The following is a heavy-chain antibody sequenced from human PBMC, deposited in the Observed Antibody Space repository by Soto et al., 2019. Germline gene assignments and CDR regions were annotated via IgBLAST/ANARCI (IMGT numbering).Heavy chain of an antibody. D-gene: IGHD3-3*01. J-gene: IGHJ3*02. CDR2: IYYSGST. Sequence: PSETLSLTCTVSGGSISSYYWSWIRQPPGKGLEWIGYIYYSGSTNYNPSLKSRVTISVDTSKNQFSLKLSSVTAADTAVYYCARTRFLEWSYVASDIWGQGTM. V-gene: IGHV4-59*01. CDR1: GGSISSYY. CDR3: ARTRFLEWSYVASDI.